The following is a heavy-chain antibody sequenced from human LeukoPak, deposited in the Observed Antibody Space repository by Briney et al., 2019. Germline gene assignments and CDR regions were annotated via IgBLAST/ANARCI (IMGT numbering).Heavy chain of an antibody. CDR1: GYSFTSYW. V-gene: IGHV5-10-1*01. J-gene: IGHJ6*02. CDR3: ARHAKTTVTTFYYYYGMDV. CDR2: NDPSDSYT. Sequence: GESLRISCKGSGYSFTSYWISWVRQMPGKGLEWMGRNDPSDSYTNYSPSFQGHVTISADKSISTAYLQWSGLKASDTAMYYCARHAKTTVTTFYYYYGMDVWGQGTTVTVSS. D-gene: IGHD4-17*01.